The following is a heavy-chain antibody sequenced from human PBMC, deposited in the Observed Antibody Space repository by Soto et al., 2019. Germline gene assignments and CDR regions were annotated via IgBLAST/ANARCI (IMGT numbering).Heavy chain of an antibody. Sequence: PEVSLRLSGAASGFTLSGYYLSWLRHAPGERLERVSYISTSGSTIYYADSVKGRFTISRNNDKNSLYLQMNSLRAEDTAVYYCARAAYGPYFFDYWGQGTLVAVSS. J-gene: IGHJ4*02. D-gene: IGHD3-9*01. CDR3: ARAAYGPYFFDY. CDR2: ISTSGSTI. V-gene: IGHV3-11*01. CDR1: GFTLSGYY.